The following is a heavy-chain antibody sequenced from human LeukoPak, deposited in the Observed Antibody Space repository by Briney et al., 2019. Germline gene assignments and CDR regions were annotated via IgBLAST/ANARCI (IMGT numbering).Heavy chain of an antibody. J-gene: IGHJ4*02. V-gene: IGHV1-2*04. CDR2: INPNSGGT. CDR1: GYTFTGYY. D-gene: IGHD2-15*01. CDR3: ARECCSGGSCLSY. Sequence: ASVKVSCKASGYTFTGYYMHWVRQAPGQGLEWMGWINPNSGGTNYAQKFQGWVTMTRDTSISTAYMELSRLRSDDTAVYYCARECCSGGSCLSYWGQGTLVTVSS.